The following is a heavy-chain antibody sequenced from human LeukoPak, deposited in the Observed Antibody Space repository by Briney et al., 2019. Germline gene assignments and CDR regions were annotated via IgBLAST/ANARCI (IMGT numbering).Heavy chain of an antibody. CDR3: ARGLNYNYYGMDV. CDR1: GGSISSYY. CDR2: IYYSGST. D-gene: IGHD2-8*01. J-gene: IGHJ6*02. Sequence: SETLSLTCTVSGGSISSYYWSWIRQPPGKGLEWIGYIYYSGSTNYNPSLKSRVTISVDTSKNQFSLKLSSVTAADTAVYYCARGLNYNYYGMDVWGQGTTVTVSS. V-gene: IGHV4-59*01.